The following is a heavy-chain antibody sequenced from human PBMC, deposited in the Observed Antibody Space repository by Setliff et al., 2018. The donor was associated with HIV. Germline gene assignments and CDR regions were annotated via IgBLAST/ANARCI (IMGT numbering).Heavy chain of an antibody. CDR1: KFTFTNYE. V-gene: IGHV3-48*03. D-gene: IGHD1-1*01. Sequence: GGSLRLSCTASKFTFTNYELNWVRQAPGKGLEWISYISTTASHIYYADSVKGRFTISRDSAKNSLYLEMKSLRAEDTAVYYCATKEPGTTYFQHWGQGTLGTVSS. CDR2: ISTTASHI. J-gene: IGHJ1*01. CDR3: ATKEPGTTYFQH.